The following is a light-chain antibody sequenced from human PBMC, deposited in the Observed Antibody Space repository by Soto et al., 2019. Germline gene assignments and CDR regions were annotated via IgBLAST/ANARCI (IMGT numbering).Light chain of an antibody. CDR1: QSVNSKF. V-gene: IGKV3-20*01. J-gene: IGKJ4*01. CDR3: HRYGNSV. CDR2: GAT. Sequence: EIVLTQSPGTLSLSPGERATLSCRASQSVNSKFLAWFQQKPGQAPRLLMYGATSRATGIPDRFSGGGSGTDFTLTISRLEPDDFAVYYGHRYGNSVFGGGTKVEIK.